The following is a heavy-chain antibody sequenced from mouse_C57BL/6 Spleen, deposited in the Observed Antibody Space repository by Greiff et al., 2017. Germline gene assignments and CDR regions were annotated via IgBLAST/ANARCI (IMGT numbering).Heavy chain of an antibody. Sequence: VQLQQPGPELVKPGASVKMPCKASGYTFTGYRMHWVKQRPGQGLEWIGVIHPNSGSTIYNEKFKSKATLTVDKSSSTAYMELSSLTSEDAAVYYDEREGEDMAYWGQGTLVTVSA. CDR2: IHPNSGST. D-gene: IGHD1-1*02. CDR3: EREGEDMAY. J-gene: IGHJ3*01. V-gene: IGHV1-64*01. CDR1: GYTFTGYR.